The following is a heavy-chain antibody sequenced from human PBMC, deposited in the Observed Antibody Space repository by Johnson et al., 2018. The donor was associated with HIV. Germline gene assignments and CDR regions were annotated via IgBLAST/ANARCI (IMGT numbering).Heavy chain of an antibody. CDR3: ARDGRYCSGGSCPDAFDI. Sequence: MQLVESGGGLIQPGGSLRLSCAASGFTVRSNYMSWVRQAPGRGREWVSVLYSGGSTYYADYVKGRSTISRDNFKNTLYLQMNSLRAEDTAVYYCARDGRYCSGGSCPDAFDIWGQGTMVTVSS. J-gene: IGHJ3*02. D-gene: IGHD2-15*01. CDR1: GFTVRSNY. CDR2: LYSGGST. V-gene: IGHV3-66*03.